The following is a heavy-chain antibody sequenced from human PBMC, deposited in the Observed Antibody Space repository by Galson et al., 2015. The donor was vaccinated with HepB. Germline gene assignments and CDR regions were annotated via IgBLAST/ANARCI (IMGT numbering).Heavy chain of an antibody. J-gene: IGHJ4*02. CDR3: AKEMELDIAVAGTDY. D-gene: IGHD6-19*01. CDR1: GFTFSSYG. CDR2: ISYDGSNK. Sequence: SLRLSCAASGFTFSSYGMHWVRQAPGKGLEWVAVISYDGSNKYYADSLKGRFTISRDNSKNTLYLQMNSLRAEDTAVYYCAKEMELDIAVAGTDYWGQGTLVTVSS. V-gene: IGHV3-30*18.